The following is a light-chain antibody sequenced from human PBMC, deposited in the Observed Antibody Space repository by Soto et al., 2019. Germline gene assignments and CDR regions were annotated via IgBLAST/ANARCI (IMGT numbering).Light chain of an antibody. CDR3: QQYGSSPLT. J-gene: IGKJ4*01. Sequence: EIVLTQSPGTLSLSPGERATLSCRASQSVDSSYLAWYQQKPGQAPGLLMYGASSRATGIPDRFSGSGSGTDVTLTISRLEPEDFAVYYCQQYGSSPLTFGGGTKVEIK. CDR2: GAS. CDR1: QSVDSSY. V-gene: IGKV3-20*01.